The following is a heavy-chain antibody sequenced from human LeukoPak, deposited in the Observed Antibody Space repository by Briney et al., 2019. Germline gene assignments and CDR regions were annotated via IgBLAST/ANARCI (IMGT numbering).Heavy chain of an antibody. Sequence: PGGSLRLSCAASGFTFSSHALHWVRQAPGKGLEWVAVISSDGSYKYYADSVKGRFTISRDNAKNSLFLQMNSLRAEDTAVYYCARVLRYCSGGNCYSGGLGYMDVWGKGTTVTISS. CDR3: ARVLRYCSGGNCYSGGLGYMDV. V-gene: IGHV3-30*04. J-gene: IGHJ6*03. CDR2: ISSDGSYK. CDR1: GFTFSSHA. D-gene: IGHD2-15*01.